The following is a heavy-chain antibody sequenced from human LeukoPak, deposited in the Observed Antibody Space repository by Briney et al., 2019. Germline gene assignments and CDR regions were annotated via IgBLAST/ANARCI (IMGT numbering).Heavy chain of an antibody. CDR1: GYTFTYHY. V-gene: IGHV1-46*01. D-gene: IGHD2-2*01. CDR2: INPSGGGT. J-gene: IGHJ3*02. CDR3: ARTGEYQLLTGAFDI. Sequence: GASVKVSCKASGYTFTYHYIHWVRQAPGQGLEWMGMINPSGGGTGYAQKFQGRVTLTRDTSTSTVYMELNSLRSEDTAVYYCARTGEYQLLTGAFDIWGQGTMVTVSS.